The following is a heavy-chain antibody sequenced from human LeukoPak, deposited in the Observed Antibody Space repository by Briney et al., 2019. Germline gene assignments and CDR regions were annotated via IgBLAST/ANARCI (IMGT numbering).Heavy chain of an antibody. Sequence: ASVKVSCKVSGYTLTELSIHWVRQAPGKGLEWMGGFDPEDGETIYAQKFQGRVTMTEDTSTDTAYMELSSLRSEDTAVYYCATVHYDILTGYYSAFDYWGQGNLVTVSS. CDR2: FDPEDGET. V-gene: IGHV1-24*01. D-gene: IGHD3-9*01. CDR3: ATVHYDILTGYYSAFDY. CDR1: GYTLTELS. J-gene: IGHJ4*02.